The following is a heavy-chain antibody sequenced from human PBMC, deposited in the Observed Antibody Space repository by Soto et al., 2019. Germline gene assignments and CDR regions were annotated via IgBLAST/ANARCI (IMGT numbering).Heavy chain of an antibody. J-gene: IGHJ6*02. CDR3: AASIFYYGMDV. CDR1: GYTFTNYW. CDR2: IYPGDSDT. V-gene: IGHV5-51*01. Sequence: GQSLKISCKGSGYTFTNYWIGWVRQMPGKGLEWMGIIYPGDSDTKYNPSFQGQVTISADKSITTTYLQWSSLNASDTAIYYCAASIFYYGMDVWGQGTTVTVS.